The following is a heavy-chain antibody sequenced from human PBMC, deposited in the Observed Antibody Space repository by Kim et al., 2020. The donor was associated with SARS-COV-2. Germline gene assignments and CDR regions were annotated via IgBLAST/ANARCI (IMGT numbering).Heavy chain of an antibody. CDR1: GGSFSGYY. V-gene: IGHV4-34*01. CDR2: INHSGST. J-gene: IGHJ6*02. CDR3: AIGILILEGTPISTYYYGMDV. D-gene: IGHD3-3*02. Sequence: SETLSLTCPVYGGSFSGYYWSWIRQPPGKGLEWIGEINHSGSTNYNPSLKSRVTISVDTSKNQFSLKVRSVTAADTAVYYCAIGILILEGTPISTYYYGMDVWGQGTTVTVSS.